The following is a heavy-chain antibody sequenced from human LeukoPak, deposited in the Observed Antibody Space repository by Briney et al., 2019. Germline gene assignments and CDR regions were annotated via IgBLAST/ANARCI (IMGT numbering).Heavy chain of an antibody. J-gene: IGHJ4*02. CDR3: AKDHYWSIDY. CDR2: ISSGSSAR. V-gene: IGHV3-48*01. D-gene: IGHD3-3*01. CDR1: GFTFSSHS. Sequence: GGSLRLSCAASGFTFSSHSMNWARQTSGKGLEWVSYISSGSSARYYADSVKGRFTISRDDARNSLYLQMNSLRAEDMGVYYCAKDHYWSIDYWGRGTLVTVSS.